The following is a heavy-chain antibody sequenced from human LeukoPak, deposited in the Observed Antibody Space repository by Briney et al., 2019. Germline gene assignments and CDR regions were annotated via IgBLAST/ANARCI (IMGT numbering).Heavy chain of an antibody. J-gene: IGHJ4*02. D-gene: IGHD3-3*01. CDR1: GFTFSSYS. V-gene: IGHV3-21*01. Sequence: GGSLRLSCAATGFTFSSYSMNWVRQAPGKGLEWVSSISSSSSYIYYADSVKGRFTISRDNAKNSLYLQMNSLRAEDTAVYYCARAQYYDFWSAWDYWGQGTLVTVSS. CDR2: ISSSSSYI. CDR3: ARAQYYDFWSAWDY.